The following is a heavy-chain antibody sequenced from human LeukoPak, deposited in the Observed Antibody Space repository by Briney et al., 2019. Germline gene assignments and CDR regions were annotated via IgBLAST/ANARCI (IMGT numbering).Heavy chain of an antibody. CDR1: GGTLSSYA. V-gene: IGHV1-69*13. D-gene: IGHD3-10*01. Sequence: ASVKVSCKASGGTLSSYAISWVRQAPGQGLEWMGGIIPIFGTANYAQKFQGRVTITADESTSTAYMELSSLRSEDTAVYYCARGSLDYYGYYFDYWGQGTLVTVSS. CDR3: ARGSLDYYGYYFDY. J-gene: IGHJ4*02. CDR2: IIPIFGTA.